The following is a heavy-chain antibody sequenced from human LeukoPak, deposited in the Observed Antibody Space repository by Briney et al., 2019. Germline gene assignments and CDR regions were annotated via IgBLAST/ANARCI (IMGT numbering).Heavy chain of an antibody. CDR2: ISYSGST. D-gene: IGHD1-26*01. V-gene: IGHV4-59*08. CDR3: ARLRGSYGGDAFDI. J-gene: IGHJ3*02. CDR1: GGSISTYY. Sequence: SETLSLTCTVSGGSISTYYWSWIRQPPGKGLEWIGYISYSGSTKYNPSLKSRVTISVDTSKNQFSLKLSSVTAADTAVYYCARLRGSYGGDAFDIWGQGTVVTVSS.